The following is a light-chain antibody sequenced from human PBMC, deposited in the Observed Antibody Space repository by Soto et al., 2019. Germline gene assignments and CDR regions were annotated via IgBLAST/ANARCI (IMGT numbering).Light chain of an antibody. CDR2: DAS. CDR3: QQYTSYPWT. V-gene: IGKV1-5*03. J-gene: IGKJ1*01. CDR1: QSISTS. Sequence: DIQMTQSPSTLSASVGDRVTITCRVSQSISTSLAWFQQKPGKAPRLLIYDASRLESGVPSRFSGSGSGTEFTLTISSLQPDDFATYYCQQYTSYPWTFGQGTKVDIK.